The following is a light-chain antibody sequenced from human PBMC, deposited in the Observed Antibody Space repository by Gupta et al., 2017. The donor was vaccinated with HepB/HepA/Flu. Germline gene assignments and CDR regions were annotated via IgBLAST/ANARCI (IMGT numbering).Light chain of an antibody. V-gene: IGLV1-44*01. J-gene: IGLJ3*02. CDR3: AVWDDSPTGPL. CDR1: SSNIGSNT. Sequence: QSVLTPPPSASGTPGQRLIISCSGSSSNIGSNTVNWYQQVPGTAPKLLIYNNNERPSGGTDRLPGSKSGTSGSLAISGLQAEDEAEYHCAVWDDSPTGPLFGGGTKLTVL. CDR2: NNN.